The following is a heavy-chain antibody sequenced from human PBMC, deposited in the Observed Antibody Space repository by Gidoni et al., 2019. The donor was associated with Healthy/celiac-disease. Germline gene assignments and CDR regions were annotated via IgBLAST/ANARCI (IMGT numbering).Heavy chain of an antibody. CDR3: ARDSNVDAFDI. V-gene: IGHV3-66*01. Sequence: EVQLVESGGCLVQPGGSLRLSCAASGFTVSSNYMSWVRQAPGKGLEWVSVIYSGGSTYYEDSVKGRFTIARDNSKNTLYLQMNSLRAEDTAVYYCARDSNVDAFDIWGQGTMVTVSS. CDR1: GFTVSSNY. CDR2: IYSGGST. J-gene: IGHJ3*02.